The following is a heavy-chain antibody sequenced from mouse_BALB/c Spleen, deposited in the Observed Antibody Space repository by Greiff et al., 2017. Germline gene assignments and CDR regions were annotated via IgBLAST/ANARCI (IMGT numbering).Heavy chain of an antibody. CDR3: ASGYGKGFDV. V-gene: IGHV2-9*02. J-gene: IGHJ1*01. CDR1: GFSLTSYG. CDR2: IWAGGST. Sequence: VKLVESGPGLVAPSQSLSITCTVSGFSLTSYGVHWVRQPPGKGLEWLGVIWAGGSTNYNSALMSRLSISKDNSMSQVFLKMNSLQTDDTARYCCASGYGKGFDVWGAGTTVTVSA. D-gene: IGHD2-1*01.